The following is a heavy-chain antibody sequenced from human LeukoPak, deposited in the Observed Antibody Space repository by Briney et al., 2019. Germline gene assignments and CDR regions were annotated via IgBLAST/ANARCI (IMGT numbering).Heavy chain of an antibody. CDR1: GFTFSSYE. CDR3: ARQGLYDSSDFWTFQH. V-gene: IGHV3-48*03. Sequence: GGSLRLSCATSGFTFSSYEMSWVRQAPGKGLECISYINTSGGTIYYADSLKGRFTISRDNAKNSVYLQMNSLSAEDTAVYYCARQGLYDSSDFWTFQHWGQGTLVTVSS. CDR2: INTSGGTI. D-gene: IGHD3/OR15-3a*01. J-gene: IGHJ1*01.